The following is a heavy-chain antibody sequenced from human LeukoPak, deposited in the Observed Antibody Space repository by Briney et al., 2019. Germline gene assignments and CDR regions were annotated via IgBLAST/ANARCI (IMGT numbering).Heavy chain of an antibody. CDR2: IIPILGIA. CDR1: GGTFSSYA. J-gene: IGHJ4*02. D-gene: IGHD3-22*01. V-gene: IGHV1-69*04. CDR3: ARDPSYHDSSGYSVFY. Sequence: SVKVSCKASGGTFSSYAISWVRQAPGQGLEWMGRIIPILGIANYAQKFQGRVTITADKSMSTAYMELSSLRSEDTAVYYCARDPSYHDSSGYSVFYWGQGTLVTVSS.